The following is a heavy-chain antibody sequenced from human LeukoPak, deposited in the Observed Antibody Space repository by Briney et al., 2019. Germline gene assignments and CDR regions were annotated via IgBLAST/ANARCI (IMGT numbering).Heavy chain of an antibody. Sequence: SETLSLTCTVSGGSISSSNYYWGWIRQPPGKGLEWIGSIFYNGSTYYNPSLRSRVTISVDTSKNQFSLKLSSVAAADTAVYYCARRHYDSTGRDFDYWGRGTLVTVSS. CDR2: IFYNGST. J-gene: IGHJ4*02. CDR1: GGSISSSNYY. V-gene: IGHV4-39*01. CDR3: ARRHYDSTGRDFDY. D-gene: IGHD3-22*01.